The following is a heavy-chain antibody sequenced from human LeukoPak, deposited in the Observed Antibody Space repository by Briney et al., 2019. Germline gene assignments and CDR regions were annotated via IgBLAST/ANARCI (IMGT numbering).Heavy chain of an antibody. V-gene: IGHV1-46*01. J-gene: IGHJ5*02. CDR2: INPSGGST. CDR3: ARDPAIAAAGPLGIRDFIWFDP. CDR1: GYTLTSYY. D-gene: IGHD6-13*01. Sequence: ASVKVSCKASGYTLTSYYLHWVRQAPGQGLEWMAIINPSGGSTSHAQKFQGRVTMTRDTSISTAYMELSRLRSDDTAVYYCARDPAIAAAGPLGIRDFIWFDPWGQGTLVTVSS.